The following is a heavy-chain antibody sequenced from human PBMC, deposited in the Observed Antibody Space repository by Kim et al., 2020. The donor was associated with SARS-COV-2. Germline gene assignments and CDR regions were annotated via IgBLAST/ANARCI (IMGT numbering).Heavy chain of an antibody. CDR2: IKSKTDGGTT. D-gene: IGHD3-22*01. V-gene: IGHV3-15*01. CDR3: TTDTLPYTMIVVVPDY. CDR1: GFTFSNAW. Sequence: GGSLRLSCAASGFTFSNAWMSWVRQAPGKGLEWVGRIKSKTDGGTTDYAAPVKGRFTISRDDSKNTLYLQMNSLKTEDTAVYYCTTDTLPYTMIVVVPDYWGQGTLVTVSS. J-gene: IGHJ4*02.